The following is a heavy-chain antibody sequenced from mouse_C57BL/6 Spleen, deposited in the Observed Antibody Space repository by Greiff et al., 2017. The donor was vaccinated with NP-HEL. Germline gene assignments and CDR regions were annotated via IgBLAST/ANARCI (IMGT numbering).Heavy chain of an antibody. CDR1: GYAFSSSW. Sequence: VQLQQSGPELVKPGASVKISCKASGYAFSSSWMNWVKQRPGKGLEWIGRIYPGDGDTNYNGKFKGKATLTADKSSSTAYMQLSSLTSEDSAVYFCATLIYYGYGGTFAYWGQGTLVTVSA. CDR2: IYPGDGDT. J-gene: IGHJ3*01. V-gene: IGHV1-82*01. D-gene: IGHD2-2*01. CDR3: ATLIYYGYGGTFAY.